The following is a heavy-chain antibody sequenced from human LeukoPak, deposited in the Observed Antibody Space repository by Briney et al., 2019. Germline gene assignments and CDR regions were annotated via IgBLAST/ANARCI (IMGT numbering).Heavy chain of an antibody. J-gene: IGHJ6*02. D-gene: IGHD6-6*01. CDR3: ASNQSIAARPDYYGMDV. CDR1: GGSFSSYA. CDR2: IIPIFGIA. Sequence: GASVKVSCKASGGSFSSYAISWVRQAPGQGLEWMGRIIPIFGIANYAQKFQGRVTITADKSTSTAYMELSSLRSEDTAVYYCASNQSIAARPDYYGMDVWGQGTTVTVSS. V-gene: IGHV1-69*04.